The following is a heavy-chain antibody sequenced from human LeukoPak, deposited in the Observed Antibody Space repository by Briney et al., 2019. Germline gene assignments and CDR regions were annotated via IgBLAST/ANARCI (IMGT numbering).Heavy chain of an antibody. CDR3: ARSYWNPFYMDV. J-gene: IGHJ6*03. CDR1: GYTFTSYG. CDR2: MNPNSGNT. V-gene: IGHV1-8*01. D-gene: IGHD1-1*01. Sequence: ASVKVSCKASGYTFTSYGINWVRQATGQGLEWMGWMNPNSGNTGYAQKFQGRVTMTRNTSISAAYMELSSLRSEDTAVYYCARSYWNPFYMDVWGKGTTVTVSS.